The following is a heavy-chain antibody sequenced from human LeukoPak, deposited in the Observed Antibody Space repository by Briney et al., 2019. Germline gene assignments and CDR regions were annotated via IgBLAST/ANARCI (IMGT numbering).Heavy chain of an antibody. CDR3: AGIPQPYCSGGSCYYYYYMDV. CDR1: GGSISSGDYY. D-gene: IGHD2-15*01. Sequence: SQTLSLTCTVSGGSISSGDYYWSWIRQPPGKGLEWIGYIYYSGSTYYNPSLKSRFTISVDTSKNQFSLKLSSVTAADTAVYYCAGIPQPYCSGGSCYYYYYMDVWGKGTTVTVSS. J-gene: IGHJ6*03. CDR2: IYYSGST. V-gene: IGHV4-30-4*08.